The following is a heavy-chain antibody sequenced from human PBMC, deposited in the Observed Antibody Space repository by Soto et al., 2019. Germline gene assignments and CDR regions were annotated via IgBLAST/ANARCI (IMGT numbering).Heavy chain of an antibody. CDR2: IYHSGST. CDR1: GGSISSSNW. D-gene: IGHD3-22*01. Sequence: PSENLSLTYAVSGGSISSSNWWSWVRQPPGKGLEWIGEIYHSGSTNYNPSLKSRVTISVDKSKNQFSLKLSSVTAADTAVYYCARASDYYDSTGSPVHDWGNGTLGTVS. V-gene: IGHV4-4*02. J-gene: IGHJ4*01. CDR3: ARASDYYDSTGSPVHD.